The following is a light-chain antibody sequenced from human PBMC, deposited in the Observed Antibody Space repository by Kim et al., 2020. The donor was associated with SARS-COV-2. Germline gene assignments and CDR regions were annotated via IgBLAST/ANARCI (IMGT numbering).Light chain of an antibody. CDR2: DAS. CDR1: QSVSSY. J-gene: IGKJ5*01. V-gene: IGKV3-11*01. Sequence: EIVLTQSPATLSLSPGERATLSCRASQSVSSYLAGYQQKPGEAPRLLIYDASNRATGIPARFSGSGSATDFTLIISSLEPEDFAVYYCQQRSNCPPITFGQGTRLEIK. CDR3: QQRSNCPPIT.